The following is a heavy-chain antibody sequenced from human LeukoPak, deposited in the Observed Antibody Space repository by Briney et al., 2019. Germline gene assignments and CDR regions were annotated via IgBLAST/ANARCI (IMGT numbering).Heavy chain of an antibody. J-gene: IGHJ3*02. CDR2: ISGSGGST. CDR3: AKDIRYSYGPLRDAFDI. V-gene: IGHV3-23*01. Sequence: GGSLRLSCAASGFTFSSYAMSWVRQAPGQGLEWVSAISGSGGSTYYADSVKGRFTISRDNSKNTLYLQMNSLRAEDTAVYYCAKDIRYSYGPLRDAFDIWGQGTMVTVSS. CDR1: GFTFSSYA. D-gene: IGHD5-18*01.